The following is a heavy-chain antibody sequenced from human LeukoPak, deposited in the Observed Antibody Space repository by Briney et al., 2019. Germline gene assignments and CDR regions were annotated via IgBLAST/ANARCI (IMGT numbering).Heavy chain of an antibody. CDR3: ARDTSPPYDFWSGYHLGEAFDI. D-gene: IGHD3-3*01. V-gene: IGHV3-21*01. CDR2: ISSSSSYI. Sequence: PGGSLRLSCAASGFTFSSYTMNWVRQAPGKGLEWVSSISSSSSYIYYADSVKGRFTISRDNARNSLYLQMNSLRAEDTAVYYCARDTSPPYDFWSGYHLGEAFDIWGQGTMVTVSS. CDR1: GFTFSSYT. J-gene: IGHJ3*02.